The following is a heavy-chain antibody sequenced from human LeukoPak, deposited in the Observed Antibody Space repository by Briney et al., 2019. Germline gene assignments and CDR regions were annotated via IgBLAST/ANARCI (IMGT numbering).Heavy chain of an antibody. V-gene: IGHV3-23*01. D-gene: IGHD2-15*01. J-gene: IGHJ4*02. CDR2: ISGSTGST. Sequence: GGSLRLSCAASGFTFSSYAISWVRQAPGKGREWGSGISGSTGSTYYVDSVKGRFTISRDNSKNTLYLQMNSLRAEDTAVYYCAKQKGVSWYSEEDYWGQGTLVTVSS. CDR3: AKQKGVSWYSEEDY. CDR1: GFTFSSYA.